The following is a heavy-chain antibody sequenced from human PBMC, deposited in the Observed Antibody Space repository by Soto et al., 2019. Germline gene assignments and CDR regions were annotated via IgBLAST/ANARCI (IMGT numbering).Heavy chain of an antibody. J-gene: IGHJ6*02. CDR1: GFTFSSYG. CDR2: ISYDGSNK. D-gene: IGHD2-2*01. V-gene: IGHV3-30*03. Sequence: QVQLVESGGGVVQPGRSLRLSCAASGFTFSSYGMHWARQAPGKGLEWVAVISYDGSNKYYADSVKGRFTISRDNSKHTLYLQMNRLRAEDTAVYYCATPRTYCSSTSCLWNGMDVCGQRTTVTFSS. CDR3: ATPRTYCSSTSCLWNGMDV.